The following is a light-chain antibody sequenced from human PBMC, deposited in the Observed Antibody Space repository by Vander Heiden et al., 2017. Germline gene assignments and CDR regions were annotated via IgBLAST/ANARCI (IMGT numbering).Light chain of an antibody. CDR3: YSYAGSSTRV. Sequence: QSALTQPASVSGSPGQSITISCTGTSSDVGGYNLVSWYQQYPGKAPKLMIYEVSKRPSGVSTRFSGSKSGNTASLTISGLQVEDETDYYCYSYAGSSTRVFGGGTRLTVL. CDR1: SSDVGGYNL. J-gene: IGLJ3*02. CDR2: EVS. V-gene: IGLV2-23*02.